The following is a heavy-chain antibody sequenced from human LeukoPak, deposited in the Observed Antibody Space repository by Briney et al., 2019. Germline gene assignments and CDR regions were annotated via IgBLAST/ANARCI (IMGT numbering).Heavy chain of an antibody. J-gene: IGHJ4*02. CDR3: ARALLLTPRSIVVVPAAMGY. D-gene: IGHD2-2*01. CDR2: MNPNSGST. Sequence: ASVKVSCKASGYTFTSYDINWVRQATGQGLEWMGWMNPNSGSTGYAQKFQGRVTMTRNTSISTAYMELSSLRSEDTAVYYCARALLLTPRSIVVVPAAMGYWGQETLVTVSS. V-gene: IGHV1-8*01. CDR1: GYTFTSYD.